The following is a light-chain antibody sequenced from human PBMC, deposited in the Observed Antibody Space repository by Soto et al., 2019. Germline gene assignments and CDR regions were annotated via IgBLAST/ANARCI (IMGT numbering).Light chain of an antibody. CDR1: QSVSSY. CDR2: DAS. V-gene: IGKV3-11*01. J-gene: IGKJ4*01. CDR3: QQRSNWLT. Sequence: EIVLTQSPATLSLSPGERATLSCRASQSVSSYLAWYQQKPGQAPRLLIYDASNRATGIPARFSGSASGTDFTLTISSLEPEDFAVYYCQQRSNWLTLGGGTKVEIK.